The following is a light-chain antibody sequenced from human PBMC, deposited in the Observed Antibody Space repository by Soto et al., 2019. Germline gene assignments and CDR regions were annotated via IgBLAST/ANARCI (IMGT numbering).Light chain of an antibody. CDR2: GNS. CDR3: QSYDSSLSGPYVV. V-gene: IGLV1-40*01. J-gene: IGLJ2*01. CDR1: SSNIGAGYD. Sequence: QSVLTQPPSVSGAPGQRVTISCTGSSSNIGAGYDVHWYQQLPGTAPKLLIYGNSNRPSGVPDRFSGSKSGTSAPLAITGLQAEDEADYYCQSYDSSLSGPYVVFGGGTKVTVL.